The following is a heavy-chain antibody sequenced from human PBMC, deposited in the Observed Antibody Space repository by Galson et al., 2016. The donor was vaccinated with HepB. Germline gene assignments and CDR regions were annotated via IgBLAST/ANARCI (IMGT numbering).Heavy chain of an antibody. J-gene: IGHJ4*02. D-gene: IGHD3-22*01. CDR2: IDPRDSST. CDR3: ARVKVDSNGPFDY. CDR1: GSKFSDYW. Sequence: QSGAEVKKPAESLRISCKGSGSKFSDYWVTWVRQKPGKGLEWMGRIDPRDSSTKSGPSFQGQVTISADKSISTAYLQWSSLKASDTAIYYCARVKVDSNGPFDYWGQGTLVTVSS. V-gene: IGHV5-10-1*04.